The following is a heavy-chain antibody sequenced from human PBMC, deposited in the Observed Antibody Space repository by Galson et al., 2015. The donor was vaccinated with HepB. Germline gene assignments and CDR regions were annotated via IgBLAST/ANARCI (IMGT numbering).Heavy chain of an antibody. D-gene: IGHD3-9*01. V-gene: IGHV1-69*13. CDR2: IIPRFGTT. CDR3: ARGLDDILNGYFNCNWLDP. J-gene: IGHJ5*02. CDR1: GGTFSNYP. Sequence: SVKVSCKVSGGTFSNYPISWVRQAPAQGLEWMGGIIPRFGTTKYPQRFLGRVTITADDLSTTAYMELSSLAFEDTAVYYCARGLDDILNGYFNCNWLDPWGQGTLVSVSS.